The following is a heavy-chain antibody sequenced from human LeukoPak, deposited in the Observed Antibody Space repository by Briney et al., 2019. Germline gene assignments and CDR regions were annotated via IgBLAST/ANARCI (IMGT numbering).Heavy chain of an antibody. CDR1: GYTFTSYY. CDR2: INPRGGST. CDR3: ARDLYYSSSWTYYYYGMDV. V-gene: IGHV1-46*01. D-gene: IGHD6-13*01. Sequence: GASVKVSCKASGYTFTSYYMHWVRQAPGQGLEWMGIINPRGGSTSYAQKFQGWVTMTRDTSISTAYMELSRLRSDDTAVYYCARDLYYSSSWTYYYYGMDVWGQGTTVTVSS. J-gene: IGHJ6*02.